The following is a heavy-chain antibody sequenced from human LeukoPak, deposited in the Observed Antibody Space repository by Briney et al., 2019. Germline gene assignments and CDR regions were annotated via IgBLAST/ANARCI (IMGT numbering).Heavy chain of an antibody. CDR2: IWDDGSNK. D-gene: IGHD6-19*01. V-gene: IGHV3-33*01. CDR1: GFTFSSYG. Sequence: GGSLRLSCAASGFTFSSYGMHWVRQAPGKGLEWVAVIWDDGSNKYYADSVKGRFTISRDNSKNTLYLQMNSLRAEDTAVYYCARDILIVYSSGWLGDNWFDPWGQGTLVTVSS. CDR3: ARDILIVYSSGWLGDNWFDP. J-gene: IGHJ5*02.